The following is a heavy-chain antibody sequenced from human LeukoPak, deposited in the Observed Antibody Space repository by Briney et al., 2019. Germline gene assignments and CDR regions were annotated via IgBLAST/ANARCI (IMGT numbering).Heavy chain of an antibody. V-gene: IGHV4-61*02. CDR3: ARVGSGSVSAWDYYYMDV. J-gene: IGHJ6*03. CDR1: GDSISSGNYY. Sequence: SQTLSLTCTVSGDSISSGNYYWSWIRQPAGKGLEWIGRIHTRGSTNYNPSLKSRATISVDTSKSQFSLKLSSVTAADTAVYYCARVGSGSVSAWDYYYMDVWGKGTTVTVPS. D-gene: IGHD3-10*01. CDR2: IHTRGST.